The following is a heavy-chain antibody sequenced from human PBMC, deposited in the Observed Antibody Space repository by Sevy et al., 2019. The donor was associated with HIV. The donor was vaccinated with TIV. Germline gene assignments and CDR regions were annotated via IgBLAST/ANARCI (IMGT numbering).Heavy chain of an antibody. CDR2: IIAVFGTT. D-gene: IGHD3-10*01. Sequence: ASVKVACKASGGIFRSNAISWVRQAPGQGLEWMGGIIAVFGTTNYGQKFQGRVTVSADESRGTAYMELSSLRSEDTAVYYCARDKYYYVSGSFDYWGQGTQVTVSS. J-gene: IGHJ4*01. CDR1: GGIFRSNA. V-gene: IGHV1-69*13. CDR3: ARDKYYYVSGSFDY.